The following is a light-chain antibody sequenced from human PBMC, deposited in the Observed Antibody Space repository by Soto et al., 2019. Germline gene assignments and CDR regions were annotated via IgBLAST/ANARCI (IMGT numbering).Light chain of an antibody. CDR3: LQHNRYPWT. V-gene: IGKV1-17*03. Sequence: DIQMTQSPSAMSASVGYIVTITFRTSQDITSYLVWFQQKPGKVPERLIYGATNLQSGVPSRFSGSGSGTEFTLTISSLQPEDFATYYCLQHNRYPWTFGQGTKVDIK. J-gene: IGKJ1*01. CDR1: QDITSY. CDR2: GAT.